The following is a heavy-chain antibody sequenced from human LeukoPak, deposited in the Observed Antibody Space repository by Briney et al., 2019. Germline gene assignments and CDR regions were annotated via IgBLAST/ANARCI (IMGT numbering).Heavy chain of an antibody. CDR2: IKQDGNEK. CDR3: ARDPRGSEYSHFDS. CDR1: GFSFSNSY. V-gene: IGHV3-7*01. Sequence: GGSLRLSCSASGFSFSNSYMSWVRQAPGKGLEWVANIKQDGNEKHYVDSVKGRLTISRDNSKNSLYLQMSSLRAEDTAIYYCARDPRGSEYSHFDSWGQGTLVIVSS. J-gene: IGHJ4*02. D-gene: IGHD3-10*01.